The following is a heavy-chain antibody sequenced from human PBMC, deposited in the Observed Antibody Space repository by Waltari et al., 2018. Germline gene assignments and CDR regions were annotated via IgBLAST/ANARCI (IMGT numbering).Heavy chain of an antibody. CDR3: ARDRRAVAEHWFDP. Sequence: QVQLVQSGAEVKKPGSSVKVSCKASGGTFSSYTISWVRQAPGQGLEWMGRIIPILGTANYAQKFKGRVTITADKSTSTAYMELSSLRSEDTAVYYCARDRRAVAEHWFDPWGQGTLVTVSS. CDR1: GGTFSSYT. CDR2: IIPILGTA. D-gene: IGHD6-19*01. V-gene: IGHV1-69*08. J-gene: IGHJ5*02.